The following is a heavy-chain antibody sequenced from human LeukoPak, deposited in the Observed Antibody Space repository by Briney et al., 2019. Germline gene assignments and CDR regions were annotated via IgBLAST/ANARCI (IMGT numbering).Heavy chain of an antibody. CDR1: GFTFRDSD. CDR3: SVAYGDFVPYY. V-gene: IGHV3-73*01. J-gene: IGHJ4*02. Sequence: GGSLRLSCAASGFTFRDSDVHWVRQASGKGLEWVGRLTSEAYRYATAYAASVNGRFTISRGDSKNTAYLQMNGLQTEDTAVYFCSVAYGDFVPYYWGQGTLVTVSS. CDR2: LTSEAYRYAT. D-gene: IGHD4-17*01.